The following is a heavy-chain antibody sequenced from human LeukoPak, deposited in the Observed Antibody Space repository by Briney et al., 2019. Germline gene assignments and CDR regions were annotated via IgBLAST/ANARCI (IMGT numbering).Heavy chain of an antibody. CDR1: GFTFSDYY. D-gene: IGHD2-15*01. CDR3: AREGAVFSGGSYYGLGAFDI. V-gene: IGHV3-11*01. CDR2: IRSSGSTI. Sequence: GGSLRLFCAASGFTFSDYYMSWIRQAPGKGLEWVSYIRSSGSTIYYADSVKGRFTISRDNAKNSLYLQLNSLRAEDTAVYYCAREGAVFSGGSYYGLGAFDIWGQGTMVTVSS. J-gene: IGHJ3*02.